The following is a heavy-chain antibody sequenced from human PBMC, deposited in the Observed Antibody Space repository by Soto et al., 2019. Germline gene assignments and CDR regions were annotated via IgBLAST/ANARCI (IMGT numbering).Heavy chain of an antibody. J-gene: IGHJ5*02. CDR2: IYYSGST. CDR3: AREWDYDILTGGWFDP. Sequence: SSETLSLTCTVSGGSISSYYWSWIRQPPGKGLEWIGYIYYSGSTNYNPSLKSRVTISVDTSKNQFSLKLSSVTAADTAVYYCAREWDYDILTGGWFDPWGQGTLVTV. D-gene: IGHD3-9*01. CDR1: GGSISSYY. V-gene: IGHV4-59*01.